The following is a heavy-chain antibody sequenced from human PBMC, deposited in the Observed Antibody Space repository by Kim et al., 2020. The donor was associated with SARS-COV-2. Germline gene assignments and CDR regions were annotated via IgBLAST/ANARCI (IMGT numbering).Heavy chain of an antibody. Sequence: SETLSLTCTVSGGSISSGGYYWSWISQHPGQGLEWLGYIYYSGNNYYNPSLKSRVTISVDTTKNQFSLKLSSVTDADTAVYYCARDRGDSSGYSAFAYWGQGTLVTVSS. CDR1: GGSISSGGYY. J-gene: IGHJ4*02. CDR2: IYYSGNN. CDR3: ARDRGDSSGYSAFAY. V-gene: IGHV4-31*03. D-gene: IGHD3-22*01.